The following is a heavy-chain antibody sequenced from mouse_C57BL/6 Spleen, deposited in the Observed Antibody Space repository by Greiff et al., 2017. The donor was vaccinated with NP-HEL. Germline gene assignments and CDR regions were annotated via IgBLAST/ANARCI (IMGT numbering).Heavy chain of an antibody. V-gene: IGHV1-81*01. CDR1: GYTFTSYG. Sequence: VQLVESGAELARPGASVKLSCKASGYTFTSYGISWVKQRTGQGLEWIGEIYPRSGNTYYNEKFKGKATLTADKSSSTAYMELRSLTSEDSAVYFCAPGEKNYAMDYWGQGTSVTVSS. CDR2: IYPRSGNT. CDR3: APGEKNYAMDY. J-gene: IGHJ4*01.